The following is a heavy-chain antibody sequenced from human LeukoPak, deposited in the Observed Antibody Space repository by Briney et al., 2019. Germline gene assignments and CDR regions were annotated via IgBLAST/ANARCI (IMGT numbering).Heavy chain of an antibody. V-gene: IGHV3-30*04. CDR2: VLFDGSDQ. D-gene: IGHD2-8*02. CDR3: ATYRQVLLPFES. CDR1: GFNFNTYA. Sequence: GGSLRLSCAASGFNFNTYAMKWVRQAPGKGLEWLAVVLFDGSDQYYADSVQGRFTISRDNSQNTLYLQMNSLRAEDTAIYYCATYRQVLLPFESWGQGTLVTVSS. J-gene: IGHJ4*02.